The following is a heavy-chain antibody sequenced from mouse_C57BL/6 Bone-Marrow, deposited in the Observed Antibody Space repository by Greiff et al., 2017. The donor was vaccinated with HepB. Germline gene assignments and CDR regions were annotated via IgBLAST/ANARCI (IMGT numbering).Heavy chain of an antibody. Sequence: EVKLQESGGGLVQPGGSMKLSCAASGFTFSDAWMDWVRQSPEKGLEWVAEIRNKANNHATYYAESVKGRFTISRDDSKSSVYLQMNSLRAEDTGIYYCTRRPSTMVTTFDYWGQGTTLTVSS. J-gene: IGHJ2*01. CDR1: GFTFSDAW. V-gene: IGHV6-6*01. D-gene: IGHD2-2*01. CDR3: TRRPSTMVTTFDY. CDR2: IRNKANNHAT.